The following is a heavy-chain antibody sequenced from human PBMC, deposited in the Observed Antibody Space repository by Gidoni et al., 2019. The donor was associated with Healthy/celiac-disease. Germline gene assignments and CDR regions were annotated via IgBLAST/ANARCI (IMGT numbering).Heavy chain of an antibody. J-gene: IGHJ6*02. CDR3: DAGGAGDPSYYGMDV. D-gene: IGHD7-27*01. V-gene: IGHV1-2*04. CDR1: GSTFTGYY. Sequence: QVQLVQSGAAVKKPGASVQVSCKASGSTFTGYYMQWVRQAPGQGLAWMGWIHPNSGGTNYAQKFQGWVTMTRDTSISTAYMELSRLRSDDTAVYYCDAGGAGDPSYYGMDVLGQGTTVTVSS. CDR2: IHPNSGGT.